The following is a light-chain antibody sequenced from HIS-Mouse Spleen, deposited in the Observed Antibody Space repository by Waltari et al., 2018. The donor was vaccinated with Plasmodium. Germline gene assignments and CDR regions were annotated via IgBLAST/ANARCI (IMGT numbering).Light chain of an antibody. V-gene: IGLV1-51*01. CDR1: SSNLRNNY. CDR2: DNN. J-gene: IGLJ2*01. Sequence: QSVLTQPPSVSAAPGQKVTISRSGSSSNLRNNYVSRYQQPPGTAPKLLIYDNNKRPSGIPDRFSGSKSGTSATLGITGLQTGDEADYYCGTWDSSLSAGVVFGGGTKLTVL. CDR3: GTWDSSLSAGVV.